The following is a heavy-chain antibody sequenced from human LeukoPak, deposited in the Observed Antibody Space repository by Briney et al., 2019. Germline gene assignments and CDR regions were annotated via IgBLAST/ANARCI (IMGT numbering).Heavy chain of an antibody. D-gene: IGHD3-10*01. CDR1: GYTFTSYA. CDR3: GLSMVRGVSDP. V-gene: IGHV7-4-1*02. Sequence: ASVKVSCKASGYTFTSYAMNWVRQAPGQGPEWMGWINTNTGNPTYAQGFTGRFVFSLDTSVSTAYLQISSLKAEDTAVYYCGLSMVRGVSDPWGQGTLVTVSS. CDR2: INTNTGNP. J-gene: IGHJ5*02.